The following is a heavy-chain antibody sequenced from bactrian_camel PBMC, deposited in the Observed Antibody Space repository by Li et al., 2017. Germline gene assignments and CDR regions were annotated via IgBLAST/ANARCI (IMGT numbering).Heavy chain of an antibody. J-gene: IGHJ4*01. V-gene: IGHV3S53*01. CDR2: IDSDGTT. CDR1: GYTYSSNC. D-gene: IGHD6*01. CDR3: AEGRGSRGEHCYSLNY. Sequence: QVQLVESGGGSVQPGGSLRLSRDASGYTYSSNCMGWFRQVPGKQREAVACIDSDGTTNVADSVKGRFTISRDSAKNTVYLQMNNLQPEDTATYYCAEGRGSRGEHCYSLNYWGQGTQVTVS.